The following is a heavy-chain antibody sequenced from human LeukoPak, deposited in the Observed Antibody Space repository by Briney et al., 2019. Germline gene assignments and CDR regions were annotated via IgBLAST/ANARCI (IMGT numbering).Heavy chain of an antibody. CDR2: IYTSGST. CDR3: ARDVPSGSIAGDWFDP. D-gene: IGHD6-6*01. CDR1: GGSISSGSYY. Sequence: SQTLSLTCTVSGGSISSGSYYWSWIRQPAGKGLEWIGRIYTSGSTNYNPSLKSRGTISVDTSKNQFSLKLSSVTAADTAVYYCARDVPSGSIAGDWFDPWGQGTLVTVSS. J-gene: IGHJ5*02. V-gene: IGHV4-61*02.